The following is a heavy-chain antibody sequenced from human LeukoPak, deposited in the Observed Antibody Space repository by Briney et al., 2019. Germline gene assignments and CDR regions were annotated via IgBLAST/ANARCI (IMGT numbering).Heavy chain of an antibody. D-gene: IGHD3/OR15-3a*01. Sequence: GGSLRLSCAGSGFIFSNYWMHWVRQAPGKGLVWVARINPDGSSTAYADSVKGRFTLSRDNARKTMFLQMNSLRLDDPAVYYCASGAWTAYYLDYWGQGTLVTASS. J-gene: IGHJ4*02. V-gene: IGHV3-74*03. CDR3: ASGAWTAYYLDY. CDR2: INPDGSST. CDR1: GFIFSNYW.